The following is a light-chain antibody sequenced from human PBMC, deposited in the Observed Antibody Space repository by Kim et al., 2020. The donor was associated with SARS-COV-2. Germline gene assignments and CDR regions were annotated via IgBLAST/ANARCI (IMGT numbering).Light chain of an antibody. CDR2: DAS. CDR3: QQRSNWWT. Sequence: PGERATLSCRASQSVSSYLAWYQQKPGQAPRLLIYDASNRATGIPARFSGSGSGTDFTLTISSLEPEDFAVYYCQQRSNWWTFGQGTKVDIK. V-gene: IGKV3-11*01. J-gene: IGKJ1*01. CDR1: QSVSSY.